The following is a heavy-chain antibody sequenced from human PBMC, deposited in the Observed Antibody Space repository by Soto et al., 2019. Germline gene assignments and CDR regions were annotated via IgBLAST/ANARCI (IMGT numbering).Heavy chain of an antibody. V-gene: IGHV4-34*01. D-gene: IGHD3-10*01. Sequence: SETLSLTCAVYGGSFSGYYWSRIRQPPGKGLEWIGEINHSGSTNYNPSLKSRVTISVDTSKNQFSLKLSSVAAADTAVYYCARSSMVRGVITFDYWGQGTLVTVSS. J-gene: IGHJ4*02. CDR3: ARSSMVRGVITFDY. CDR2: INHSGST. CDR1: GGSFSGYY.